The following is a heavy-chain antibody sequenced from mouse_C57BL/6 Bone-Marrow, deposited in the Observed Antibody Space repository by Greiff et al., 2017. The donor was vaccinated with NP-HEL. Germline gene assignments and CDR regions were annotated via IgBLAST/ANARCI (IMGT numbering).Heavy chain of an antibody. CDR2: INPYNGGT. J-gene: IGHJ4*01. D-gene: IGHD2-1*01. Sequence: EVQLQQSGPVLVKPGASVKMSCKASGYTFTDYYMNWVKQSHGKSLEWIGVINPYNGGTSYNQKFKGKATLTVDKSSITAYMERNSLTSEDTAIYYCASSIYYGNPLDYWGQGTSVTVSS. CDR1: GYTFTDYY. CDR3: ASSIYYGNPLDY. V-gene: IGHV1-19*01.